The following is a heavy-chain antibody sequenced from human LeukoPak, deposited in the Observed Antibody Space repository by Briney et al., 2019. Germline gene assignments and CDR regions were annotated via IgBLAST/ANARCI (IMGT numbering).Heavy chain of an antibody. CDR2: INGVGHTS. V-gene: IGHV3-23*01. Sequence: GGSLRLSCAASGFTFGSYAMTRVRQAPGKGLEWVSTINGVGHTSYYADSVKGRFTISRDNSKNTVHLQLSSLRVDDTAIYYCAKDDDAHGEIDYWGLGTLVTVSS. J-gene: IGHJ4*02. CDR1: GFTFGSYA. CDR3: AKDDDAHGEIDY. D-gene: IGHD4-17*01.